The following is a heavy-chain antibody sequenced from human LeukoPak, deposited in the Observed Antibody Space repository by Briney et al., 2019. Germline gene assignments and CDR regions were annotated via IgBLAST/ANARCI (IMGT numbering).Heavy chain of an antibody. Sequence: PSETLSLTCAVYGGSFSGYYWSWIRKPPGKGQERIGEMNHSGRTNYNPSLNSRGTISVDTSKHQFSLKRSSVPAADTAVYYCARASTIYGSGSTHPSGWYYYYYMDVWGKGTTVTISS. CDR3: ARASTIYGSGSTHPSGWYYYYYMDV. CDR2: MNHSGRT. J-gene: IGHJ6*03. D-gene: IGHD3-10*01. CDR1: GGSFSGYY. V-gene: IGHV4-34*01.